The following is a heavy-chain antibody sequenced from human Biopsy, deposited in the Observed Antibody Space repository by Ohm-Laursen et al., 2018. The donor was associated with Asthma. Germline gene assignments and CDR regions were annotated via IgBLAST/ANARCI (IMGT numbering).Heavy chain of an antibody. CDR2: INSVFGTT. J-gene: IGHJ4*02. CDR1: GGTFNTYV. V-gene: IGHV1-69*13. Sequence: GASVKVSCKSLGGTFNTYVIGWVRQAPGQGLEWMGGINSVFGTTTYPQKFQDRVTITADDSTSTVYMELSSLRSEDTAVYYCARKAGSCISRTCYSLDFWGQGTQVTVSS. CDR3: ARKAGSCISRTCYSLDF. D-gene: IGHD2-2*01.